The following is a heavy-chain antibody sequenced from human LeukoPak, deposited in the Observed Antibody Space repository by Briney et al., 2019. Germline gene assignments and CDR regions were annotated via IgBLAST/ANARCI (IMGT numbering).Heavy chain of an antibody. D-gene: IGHD3-22*01. V-gene: IGHV4-34*01. CDR2: INHSGST. Sequence: PSETLSLTCAVYGGSFSGYYWSWIRQPPGKGLEWIGEINHSGSTNYNPSVKSRVTISVDTSKNQFSLKLSSVTAADTAVYYCARAWYYYDSSGYYPFDYWGQGTLVTVSS. CDR1: GGSFSGYY. J-gene: IGHJ4*02. CDR3: ARAWYYYDSSGYYPFDY.